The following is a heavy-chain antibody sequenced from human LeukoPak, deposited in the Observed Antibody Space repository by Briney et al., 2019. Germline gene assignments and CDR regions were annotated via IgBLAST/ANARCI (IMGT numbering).Heavy chain of an antibody. Sequence: GASVKVSCKAAGYTFTSYYMHWVRQAPGQGREWMGIINPSGGSTSYAQKCQGRVTMTRDTSTSTAYMELRSLRSDDTAVYYCAREGYYDSSGTTPLGYYYMDVWGKGTTVTVSS. CDR1: GYTFTSYY. V-gene: IGHV1-46*01. CDR2: INPSGGST. J-gene: IGHJ6*03. D-gene: IGHD3-22*01. CDR3: AREGYYDSSGTTPLGYYYMDV.